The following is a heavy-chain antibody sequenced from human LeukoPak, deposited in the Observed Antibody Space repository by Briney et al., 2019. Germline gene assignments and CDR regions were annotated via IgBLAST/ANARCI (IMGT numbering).Heavy chain of an antibody. V-gene: IGHV4-34*01. CDR1: GAPFTGYY. CDR3: ARRPRYCGELCDDGEDAFDV. Sequence: SETLSLTCVVHGAPFTGYYWSWIRQSPGKGLEWLGESDYAGATNYNPSLKSRLTLSTDTSNMQFSLRVTSVTAADTAVYYCARRPRYCGELCDDGEDAFDVWGQGTRVTVSS. D-gene: IGHD3-16*01. J-gene: IGHJ3*01. CDR2: SDYAGAT.